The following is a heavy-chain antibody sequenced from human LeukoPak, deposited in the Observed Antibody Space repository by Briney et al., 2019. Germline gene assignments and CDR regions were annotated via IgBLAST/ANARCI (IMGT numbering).Heavy chain of an antibody. Sequence: GGSLRLSCAASGFTFSNYWMNWGSQAPGKGVEWVANIKHNRIEKSSVDSLTGRFTISRDNPNNSLYLQMNSLRAKDTAVYYCARDLGTSAAFDPWGQGTLVTVSP. J-gene: IGHJ5*02. V-gene: IGHV3-7*03. CDR2: IKHNRIEK. D-gene: IGHD3-16*01. CDR3: ARDLGTSAAFDP. CDR1: GFTFSNYW.